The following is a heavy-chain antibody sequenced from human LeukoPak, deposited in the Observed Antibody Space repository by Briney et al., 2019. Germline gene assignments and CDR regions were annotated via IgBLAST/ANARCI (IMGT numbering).Heavy chain of an antibody. CDR2: ISYDGINK. V-gene: IGHV3-30*03. Sequence: GGSLRLSCAASELSVGSNYMTWVRQAPGKGLEWVAVISYDGINKYYADSVKGRFTISRDNSKNTLYLHMNSLRAEDTAVYYCARDLMFRGETGAFDIWGQGTMVTVSS. CDR1: ELSVGSNY. CDR3: ARDLMFRGETGAFDI. J-gene: IGHJ3*02. D-gene: IGHD3-10*01.